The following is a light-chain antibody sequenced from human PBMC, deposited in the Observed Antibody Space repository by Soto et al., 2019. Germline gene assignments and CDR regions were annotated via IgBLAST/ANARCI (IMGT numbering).Light chain of an antibody. Sequence: IQLTQSPSSLSASVGDRVAITCRTSQSINNYLNWYQQKPRKAPKLLIYDASDLETGVPSRFSGSGSGTDFTFTISSLQPEDVATYYCQQYDNLPWTFGQGTKVEIK. CDR1: QSINNY. CDR3: QQYDNLPWT. CDR2: DAS. V-gene: IGKV1-33*01. J-gene: IGKJ1*01.